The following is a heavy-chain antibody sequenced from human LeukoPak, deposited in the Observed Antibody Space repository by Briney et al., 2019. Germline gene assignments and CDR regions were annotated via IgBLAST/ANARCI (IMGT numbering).Heavy chain of an antibody. D-gene: IGHD3-10*01. CDR3: AREADVLLWFGSGGYYFDY. V-gene: IGHV1-2*04. J-gene: IGHJ4*02. CDR1: GYTFTGYY. Sequence: ASVKVSCKASGYTFTGYYMHWVRQAPGQGLEWMGWINPNSGGTNYAQKFQGWVTMTRDTSISTAYMELSRLRSDDTAVYYCAREADVLLWFGSGGYYFDYWGQGTLVTVSS. CDR2: INPNSGGT.